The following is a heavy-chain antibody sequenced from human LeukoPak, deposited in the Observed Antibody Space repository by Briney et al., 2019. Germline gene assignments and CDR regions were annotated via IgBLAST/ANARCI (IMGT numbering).Heavy chain of an antibody. CDR3: ARVTRIAAAGTWVSWFDP. D-gene: IGHD6-13*01. Sequence: ASVTVSCKASGYTLTDYYMHWVRQAPGQGLEWVGWINPNSGGTNYAQKFQGRVTMTRDTSISTAYMELSRLRSDDTAVYYCARVTRIAAAGTWVSWFDPWGQGTLVTVSS. CDR1: GYTLTDYY. CDR2: INPNSGGT. J-gene: IGHJ5*02. V-gene: IGHV1-2*02.